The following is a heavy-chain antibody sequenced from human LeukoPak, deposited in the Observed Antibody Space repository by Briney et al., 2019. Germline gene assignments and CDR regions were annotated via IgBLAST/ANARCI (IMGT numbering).Heavy chain of an antibody. D-gene: IGHD3-10*01. CDR1: VYTFSSYY. CDR2: INPSGGST. J-gene: IGHJ5*02. Sequence: ASVKVSCKASVYTFSSYYMHWVRQALGQGVGWMGIINPSGGSTSYALKFQGRVTMTRDMSTSTVYMELSSLRFEDTAVYYCARGHGSGSTNWFDPWGQGTLVTVSS. CDR3: ARGHGSGSTNWFDP. V-gene: IGHV1-46*01.